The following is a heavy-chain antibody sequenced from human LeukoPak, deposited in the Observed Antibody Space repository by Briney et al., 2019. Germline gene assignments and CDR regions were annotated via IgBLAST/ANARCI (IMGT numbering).Heavy chain of an antibody. Sequence: SETLSLTCTVSGGSISSYYWSWIRQPAGKGLEWIGRIYTSGSTNYNPSLKSRVTMSVDTSKNQFSLKLSSVTAADTAVYYCARDVEEYSYGLSMYYFDYWGQGTLVTVSS. J-gene: IGHJ4*02. CDR2: IYTSGST. CDR3: ARDVEEYSYGLSMYYFDY. CDR1: GGSISSYY. D-gene: IGHD5-18*01. V-gene: IGHV4-4*07.